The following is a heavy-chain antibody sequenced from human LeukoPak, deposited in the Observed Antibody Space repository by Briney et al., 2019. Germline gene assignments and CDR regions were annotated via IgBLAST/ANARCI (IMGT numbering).Heavy chain of an antibody. V-gene: IGHV4-34*01. D-gene: IGHD1-7*01. CDR1: GGSFSNYY. J-gene: IGHJ6*03. Sequence: PSETLSLTCAVYGGSFSNYYWSWIRQPLGKGLEWIGEINDSGRTNYNPSLMSRVTVSVDTSKNQFSLRLTSVTATDTAVYYCARRWNYGRNYYIDVWGKGATVSVSS. CDR3: ARRWNYGRNYYIDV. CDR2: INDSGRT.